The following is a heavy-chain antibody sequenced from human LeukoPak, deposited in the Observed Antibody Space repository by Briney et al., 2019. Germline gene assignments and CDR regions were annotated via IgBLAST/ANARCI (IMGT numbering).Heavy chain of an antibody. CDR2: MLYSGST. D-gene: IGHD3-16*02. CDR3: ARSDIWGSYRFLDY. Sequence: PSETLSLTCTVSGASISNYCWSWIRQSPGKGLEWIGYMLYSGSTNQNPSLRSRVTISVDTSKNQVSLKLSSVTAADTAVYYCARSDIWGSYRFLDYWGQGALVTVSS. J-gene: IGHJ4*02. V-gene: IGHV4-59*08. CDR1: GASISNYC.